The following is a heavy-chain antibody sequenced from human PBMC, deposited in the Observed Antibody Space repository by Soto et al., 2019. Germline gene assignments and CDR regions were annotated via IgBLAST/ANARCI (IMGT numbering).Heavy chain of an antibody. J-gene: IGHJ4*02. CDR1: GDSVSSNSAA. D-gene: IGHD5-12*01. CDR2: TYYRSKWYN. V-gene: IGHV6-1*01. CDR3: EREGYSGYDVYFDY. Sequence: PSQTLSLTCVISGDSVSSNSAAWNWIRQSPSRGLEWLGRTYYRSKWYNDYAVSVKSRITINPDTSKNQFSLQLNSVTPEDTAVYFCEREGYSGYDVYFDYWAQGPLVTVSS.